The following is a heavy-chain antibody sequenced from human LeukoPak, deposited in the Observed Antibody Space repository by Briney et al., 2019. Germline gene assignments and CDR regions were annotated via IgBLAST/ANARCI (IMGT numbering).Heavy chain of an antibody. Sequence: GGSLRLSCAASGFTFDDHAMHWVRQAPGKGLEWVSLISGDGGSTYYADSVKGRFTISRDNAKNSLYLQMNGLSAEETALYYCARGGQLVTYFDYWGQGTLVTVSS. CDR2: ISGDGGST. V-gene: IGHV3-43*02. J-gene: IGHJ4*02. CDR1: GFTFDDHA. CDR3: ARGGQLVTYFDY. D-gene: IGHD6-6*01.